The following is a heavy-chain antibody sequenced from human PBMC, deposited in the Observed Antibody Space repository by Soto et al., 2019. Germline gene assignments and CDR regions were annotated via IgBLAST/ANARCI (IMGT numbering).Heavy chain of an antibody. Sequence: QLQLQESGQGLVKPSETLSLTCAVSGYSISTSGYYWGWIRQSPEKGLEWIGSIYHTGTTYYNPSLQSRDTISVDTSKTLFSLSLRSVSATDTAVFFCARGGMFELQQTYFFDIWGQGTLVTVSS. V-gene: IGHV4-39*02. J-gene: IGHJ5*02. CDR3: ARGGMFELQQTYFFDI. D-gene: IGHD1-7*01. CDR1: GYSISTSGYY. CDR2: IYHTGTT.